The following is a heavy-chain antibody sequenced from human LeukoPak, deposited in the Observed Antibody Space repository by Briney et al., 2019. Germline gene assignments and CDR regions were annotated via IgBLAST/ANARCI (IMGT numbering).Heavy chain of an antibody. CDR1: GFTFSSYS. CDR2: ISSSSSYI. J-gene: IGHJ6*03. Sequence: MTGGSLRLSCAASGFTFSSYSMNWVRQAPGKGLEWVSSISSSSSYIYYADSVKGRFTIARDNAKNSLYLQMNSRRTEDTAVSYCARDPSSWYYYYMDVWGKGTTVTVSS. D-gene: IGHD6-13*01. V-gene: IGHV3-21*01. CDR3: ARDPSSWYYYYMDV.